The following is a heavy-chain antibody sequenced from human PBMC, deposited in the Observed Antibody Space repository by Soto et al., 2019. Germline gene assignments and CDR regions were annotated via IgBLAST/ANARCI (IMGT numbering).Heavy chain of an antibody. D-gene: IGHD2-15*01. CDR3: ARDKYIVVVVAAVAFDI. Sequence: QVQLVQSGAEVKKPGSSVKVSCKASGGTFSSYAISWVRQAPGQGLEWMGGIIPIFGTANYAQKFQGRVTITADESTSTAYMELSSLRSEDTAVYYCARDKYIVVVVAAVAFDIWGQGTMVTVSS. V-gene: IGHV1-69*01. J-gene: IGHJ3*02. CDR2: IIPIFGTA. CDR1: GGTFSSYA.